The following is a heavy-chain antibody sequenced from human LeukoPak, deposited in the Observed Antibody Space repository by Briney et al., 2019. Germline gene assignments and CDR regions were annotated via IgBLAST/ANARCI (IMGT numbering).Heavy chain of an antibody. CDR2: IYNSGST. Sequence: SETLSLTCAVSGGSISSGGYSWNWIRQPPGKGLEWIGYIYNSGSTSYNPSLKSRVTISVDTSKNQFSLKLSSVTAADTAVYYCARDHRRSYYYYMDVWGKGTTVTVSS. V-gene: IGHV4-30-4*07. CDR3: ARDHRRSYYYYMDV. J-gene: IGHJ6*03. CDR1: GGSISSGGYS.